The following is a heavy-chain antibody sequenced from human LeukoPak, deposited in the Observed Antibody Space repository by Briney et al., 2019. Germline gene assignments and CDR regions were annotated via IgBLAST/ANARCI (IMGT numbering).Heavy chain of an antibody. CDR2: ISDSGGST. CDR1: GFTFTNYA. J-gene: IGHJ5*02. D-gene: IGHD3-9*01. Sequence: GGSLRLSCAASGFTFTNYAMSWVRQAPGEGLEWVSVISDSGGSTYYADSVKGRFTISRDNSKNTVYLQMNSLRAEDTAVYYCAKLRYFDWMRSNNWFDPWGQGTLVTVSS. V-gene: IGHV3-23*01. CDR3: AKLRYFDWMRSNNWFDP.